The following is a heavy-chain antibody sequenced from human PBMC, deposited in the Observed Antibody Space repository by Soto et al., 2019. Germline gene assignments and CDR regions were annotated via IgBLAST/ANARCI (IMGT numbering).Heavy chain of an antibody. Sequence: SETLSLTCAVYGGSFSGYYWSWIRQPPGKGLEWIGEINHSGSTNYNPSLKSRVTISVDTSKNQFSLKLSSVTAADTAVYYCARVILSITGTTNAFDIWGQGTMVTVSS. CDR1: GGSFSGYY. CDR2: INHSGST. D-gene: IGHD1-20*01. J-gene: IGHJ3*02. CDR3: ARVILSITGTTNAFDI. V-gene: IGHV4-34*01.